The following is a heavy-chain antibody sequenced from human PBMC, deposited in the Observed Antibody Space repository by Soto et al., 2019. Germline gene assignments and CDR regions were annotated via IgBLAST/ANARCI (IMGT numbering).Heavy chain of an antibody. CDR2: IIPIFGTA. J-gene: IGHJ6*02. CDR3: ARGSSGYYYSSYYYGMDV. V-gene: IGHV1-69*06. D-gene: IGHD3-22*01. Sequence: QVQLVQSGAEVKKPGSSVKVSCKAPGGTFSSYAISWVRQAPGQGLEWMGGIIPIFGTANYAQKFQGRVTITADKSTSTADMELSSLRSEDTAVYYCARGSSGYYYSSYYYGMDVWGQGTTVTVSS. CDR1: GGTFSSYA.